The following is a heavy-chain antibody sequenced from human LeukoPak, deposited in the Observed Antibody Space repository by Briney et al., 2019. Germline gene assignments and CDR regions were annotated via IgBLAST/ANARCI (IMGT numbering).Heavy chain of an antibody. CDR2: ISGNNDNP. CDR1: GYTFSNFG. D-gene: IGHD2-2*01. V-gene: IGHV1-18*01. J-gene: IGHJ4*02. CDR3: ARDGTSTDDY. Sequence: ASVKVSCTASGYTFSNFGISWVRQAPGQGLEWMRWISGNNDNPNYEQKFQGRLTVTTDSSTNTAYMELRNLRSDDTAVYYCARDGTSTDDYWGQGTLVTVSS.